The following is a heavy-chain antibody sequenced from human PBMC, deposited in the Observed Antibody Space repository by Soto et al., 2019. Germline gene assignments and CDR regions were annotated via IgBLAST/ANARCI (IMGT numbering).Heavy chain of an antibody. CDR2: IYYSGST. CDR1: GGSISSYY. D-gene: IGHD2-2*01. CDR3: ARGIRYCSRPSCLGPDY. J-gene: IGHJ4*02. Sequence: QVQLQESGPGLVKPSETLSLTCTVSGGSISSYYWSWIRQPPGKGLEWIGYIYYSGSTNYNPSLTSRLTISVDTSKNQFSLKLSSVTAADTAVYYCARGIRYCSRPSCLGPDYWGQGTLVTVSS. V-gene: IGHV4-59*01.